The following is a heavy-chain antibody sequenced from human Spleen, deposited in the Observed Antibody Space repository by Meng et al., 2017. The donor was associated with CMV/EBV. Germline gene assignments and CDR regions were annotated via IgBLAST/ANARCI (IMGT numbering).Heavy chain of an antibody. CDR3: ARDPPGGLHDSYFYYYEMDV. J-gene: IGHJ6*02. CDR1: GGSFSGYY. V-gene: IGHV4-34*01. CDR2: INHSGST. Sequence: SETLSLTCAVYGGSFSGYYWSWIRQPPGKGLEWIGEINHSGSTNYNPSLKSRVTISVDTSKNQFSLKLSSVTAADTAIYYCARDPPGGLHDSYFYYYEMDVWGQGTTVTVSS. D-gene: IGHD6-25*01.